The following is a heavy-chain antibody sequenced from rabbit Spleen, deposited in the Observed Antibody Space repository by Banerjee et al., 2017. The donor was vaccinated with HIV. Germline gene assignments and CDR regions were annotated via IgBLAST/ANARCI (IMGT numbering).Heavy chain of an antibody. CDR3: ARGSATMTMMITGFFFNL. J-gene: IGHJ4*01. CDR2: IDPVFGST. V-gene: IGHV1S7*01. CDR1: GFDFSTYY. D-gene: IGHD2-1*01. Sequence: QLEESGGGLVQPGGSLKLSCKASGFDFSTYYMSWVRQAPGKGLEWIGYIDPVFGSTYYASWVNGRFTISSHNAQNTLYLQLNSLTAADTATYFCARGSATMTMMITGFFFNLWGPGTLVTVS.